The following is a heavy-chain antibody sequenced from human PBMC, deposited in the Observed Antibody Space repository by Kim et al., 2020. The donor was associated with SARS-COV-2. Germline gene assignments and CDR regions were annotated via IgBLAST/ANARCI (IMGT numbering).Heavy chain of an antibody. D-gene: IGHD3-22*01. V-gene: IGHV3-15*01. J-gene: IGHJ4*02. CDR2: IKSKTDGGTT. CDR3: TTDSMIVVDGDY. CDR1: GFTFSNAW. Sequence: GGSLRLSCAASGFTFSNAWMSWVRQAPGKGLEWVGRIKSKTDGGTTDYAAPVKGRFTISRDDSKNTLYLQMNSLKTEDTAVYYCTTDSMIVVDGDYWGQGTLVTVSS.